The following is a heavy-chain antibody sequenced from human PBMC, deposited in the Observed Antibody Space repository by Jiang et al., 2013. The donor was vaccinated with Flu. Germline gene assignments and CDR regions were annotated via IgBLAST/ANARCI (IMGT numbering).Heavy chain of an antibody. CDR2: ISAYNGNT. J-gene: IGHJ4*02. D-gene: IGHD2-15*01. Sequence: SGAEVKKPGASVKVSCKASGYTFTSYGISWVRQAPGQGLEWMGWISAYNGNTNYAQKLQGRVTMTTDTSTSTAYMELRSLRSDDTAVYYCARDLVLLGYCSGGSCYSGYWGQGTLVTVSS. CDR3: ARDLVLLGYCSGGSCYSGY. V-gene: IGHV1-18*01. CDR1: GYTFTSYG.